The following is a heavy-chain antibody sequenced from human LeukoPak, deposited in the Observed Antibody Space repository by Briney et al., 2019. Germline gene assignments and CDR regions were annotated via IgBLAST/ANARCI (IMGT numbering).Heavy chain of an antibody. CDR1: GFDFSTYA. Sequence: GGTLRLSCAASGFDFSTYAMSWVRQAPGKGLEWVAVISYDGSNKYYADSVKGRFTISRDNSKNTLYLQMNSLRAEDTAVYYCAKEGASGYGDYHYYYYYMDVWGKGTTVTVSS. D-gene: IGHD4-17*01. J-gene: IGHJ6*03. CDR3: AKEGASGYGDYHYYYYYMDV. CDR2: ISYDGSNK. V-gene: IGHV3-30*18.